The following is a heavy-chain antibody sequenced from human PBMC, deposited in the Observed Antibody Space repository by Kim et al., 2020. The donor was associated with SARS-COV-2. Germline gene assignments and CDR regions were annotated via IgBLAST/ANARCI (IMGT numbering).Heavy chain of an antibody. CDR3: AARATTCSRTNCHDDGFAI. J-gene: IGHJ3*02. D-gene: IGHD2-2*01. CDR2: IYDSGST. V-gene: IGHV4-39*01. CDR1: GASISSSNYY. Sequence: SETLSLTCTVSGASISSSNYYWGWIRQSPGKGLEWIGSIYDSGSTYYNPSLKSRVTISVDTSKNQFSLKLSSVTAADTAVYYCAARATTCSRTNCHDDGFAIRGQGTVFTVSS.